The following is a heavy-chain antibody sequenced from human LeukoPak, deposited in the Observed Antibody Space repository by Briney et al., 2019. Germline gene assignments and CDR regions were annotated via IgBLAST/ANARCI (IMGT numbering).Heavy chain of an antibody. J-gene: IGHJ5*02. D-gene: IGHD3-10*01. V-gene: IGHV3-7*01. CDR2: MKGYGSHI. CDR3: ARDATYYYGSGGWFDP. Sequence: GGSLRLSCAASGFTFGNFWMSWVRQAPGRGLQWVASMKGYGSHIYYVDSVKGRFTISRDNARNSLYLQMNSLRAEDTAVYYCARDATYYYGSGGWFDPWGQGTLVTVSS. CDR1: GFTFGNFW.